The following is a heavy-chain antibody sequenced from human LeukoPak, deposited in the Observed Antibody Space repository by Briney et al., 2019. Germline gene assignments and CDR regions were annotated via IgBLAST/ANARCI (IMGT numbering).Heavy chain of an antibody. Sequence: ASVKVSCKVSGYTLTELSMHWVRQAPGKGLEWMGGFDPEDGETIYAQKFQGRVTMTEDTSTDTAYMELSSLRSEDTAVYYCAIALLRYFDFRYDYWGQGTLVTVSS. D-gene: IGHD3-9*01. CDR1: GYTLTELS. CDR3: AIALLRYFDFRYDY. CDR2: FDPEDGET. V-gene: IGHV1-24*01. J-gene: IGHJ4*02.